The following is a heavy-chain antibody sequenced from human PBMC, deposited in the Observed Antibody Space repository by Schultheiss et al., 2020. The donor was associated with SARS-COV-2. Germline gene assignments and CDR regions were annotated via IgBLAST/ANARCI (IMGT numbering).Heavy chain of an antibody. CDR3: ARRQYSNYVAFDY. V-gene: IGHV4-31*03. J-gene: IGHJ4*02. CDR1: GGSISSGGYY. Sequence: SETLSLTCTVSGGSISSGGYYWSWIRQHPGKGLEWIGYIYYSGSTYYNPSLKSRVTISVDTSKNQFSLKLSSVTAADTAVYYCARRQYSNYVAFDYWGQGTLVTVSS. CDR2: IYYSGST. D-gene: IGHD4-11*01.